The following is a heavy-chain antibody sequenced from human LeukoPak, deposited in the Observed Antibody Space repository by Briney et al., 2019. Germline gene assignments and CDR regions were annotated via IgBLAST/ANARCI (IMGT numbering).Heavy chain of an antibody. J-gene: IGHJ4*02. D-gene: IGHD1-1*01. Sequence: GGSLRLSCVASGFAFSNFWMSWVRQAPGRGLEWVANIHPEGNEKYHVESVKGRFTISRDNAKNSLFLQMNGLRVEDTAVYYCARGDDFSGDHWGQGILVTVSS. CDR1: GFAFSNFW. CDR3: ARGDDFSGDH. CDR2: IHPEGNEK. V-gene: IGHV3-7*04.